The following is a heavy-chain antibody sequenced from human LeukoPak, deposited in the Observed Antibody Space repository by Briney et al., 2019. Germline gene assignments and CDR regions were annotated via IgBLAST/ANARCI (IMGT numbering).Heavy chain of an antibody. CDR2: ISWNSGSI. Sequence: PGRSLRLSCVASGFTFDDYAMHWVRQAPGKGLEWVSGISWNSGSIGYADSVKGRFTISRDNAKNSLHLQMNSLRAEDTALYYCAKARGVTDYGGNSHFDYWGQGTLVTVSS. J-gene: IGHJ4*02. V-gene: IGHV3-9*01. D-gene: IGHD4-23*01. CDR1: GFTFDDYA. CDR3: AKARGVTDYGGNSHFDY.